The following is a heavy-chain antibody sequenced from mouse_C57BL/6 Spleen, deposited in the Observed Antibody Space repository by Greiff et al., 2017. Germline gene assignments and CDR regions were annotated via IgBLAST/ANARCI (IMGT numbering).Heavy chain of an antibody. CDR1: GYAFTNYL. Sequence: QVQLKESGAELVRPGTSVKVSCKASGYAFTNYLIEWVKQRPGQGLEWIGVINPGSGGTNYNEKFKGKATLTADKSSSTAYMQLSSLTSEDSAVYFCARDNDYDNAWFAYWGQGTLVTVSA. D-gene: IGHD2-4*01. V-gene: IGHV1-54*01. CDR2: INPGSGGT. J-gene: IGHJ3*01. CDR3: ARDNDYDNAWFAY.